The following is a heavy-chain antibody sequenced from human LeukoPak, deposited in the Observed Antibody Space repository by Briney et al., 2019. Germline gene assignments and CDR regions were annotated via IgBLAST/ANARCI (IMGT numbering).Heavy chain of an antibody. CDR2: IKQDGSAK. V-gene: IGHV3-7*01. Sequence: PGGSLRLSCAASGFTFSDYWMSWVRQAPGKGLEWVANIKQDGSAKYFLDSVKGLFTISRDNAKKSLFLQMNSLRAEDTAVYYCARQVQGFDPWGQGTLVTVSS. CDR1: GFTFSDYW. CDR3: ARQVQGFDP. J-gene: IGHJ5*02.